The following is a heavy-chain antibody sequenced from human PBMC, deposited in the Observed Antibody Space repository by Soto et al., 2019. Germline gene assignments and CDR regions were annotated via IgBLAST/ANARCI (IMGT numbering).Heavy chain of an antibody. V-gene: IGHV4-59*01. CDR1: GGSISSYY. J-gene: IGHJ4*02. CDR3: GRVQGVVVPAIQYYCDY. CDR2: IYYSGST. Sequence: QVQLQESGPGLVKPSETLSLTCTVSGGSISSYYWSWIRQPPGKGLEWIGYIYYSGSTNYNPSLKSRVTISVEMSNNHFELKLSSVSAGDTAVYYCGRVQGVVVPAIQYYCDYWGKGTMVNVSS. D-gene: IGHD2-21*02.